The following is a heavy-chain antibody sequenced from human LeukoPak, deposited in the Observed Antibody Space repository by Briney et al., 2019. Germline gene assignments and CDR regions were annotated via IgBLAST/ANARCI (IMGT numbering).Heavy chain of an antibody. J-gene: IGHJ4*02. D-gene: IGHD6-19*01. Sequence: GGSLRLSCAASGFTFSSYSMHWVRQAPGKGLEWVSCISTSSSYIYYADSVKGRFTISRDNARNSLYLQMHSLRAEDTALYCCARVQWLATGYYFDYWGQGTLVTVSS. V-gene: IGHV3-21*01. CDR2: ISTSSSYI. CDR3: ARVQWLATGYYFDY. CDR1: GFTFSSYS.